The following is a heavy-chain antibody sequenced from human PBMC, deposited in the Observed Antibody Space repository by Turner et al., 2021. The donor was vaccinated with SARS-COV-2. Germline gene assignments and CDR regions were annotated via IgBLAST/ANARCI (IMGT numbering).Heavy chain of an antibody. CDR3: VRDLRFGELPDDY. Sequence: QVQRVESGGGVVQPGKSWSISCGASGFTFSSYGMHWVRQAPGKGLGWVAVIWFDGSNKYYADSVKGRFTISRDNSKNTLYLQMNSLRAEDTAVYYCVRDLRFGELPDDYWGQGTLVTVSS. D-gene: IGHD3-10*01. CDR2: IWFDGSNK. V-gene: IGHV3-33*01. J-gene: IGHJ4*02. CDR1: GFTFSSYG.